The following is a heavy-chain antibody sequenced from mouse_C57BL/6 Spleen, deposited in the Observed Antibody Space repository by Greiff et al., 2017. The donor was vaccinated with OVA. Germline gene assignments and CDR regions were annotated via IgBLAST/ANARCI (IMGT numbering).Heavy chain of an antibody. D-gene: IGHD2-4*01. CDR3: ARDYDYEGDWYFDV. V-gene: IGHV5-12*01. Sequence: EVKLMESGGGLVQPGGSLKLSCAASGFTFSDYYMYWVRQTPEKRLEWVAYISNGGGSTYYPDTVKGRFTISRDNAKNTLYLQMSRLKSEDTAMYYCARDYDYEGDWYFDVWGTGTTVTVSS. CDR2: ISNGGGST. J-gene: IGHJ1*03. CDR1: GFTFSDYY.